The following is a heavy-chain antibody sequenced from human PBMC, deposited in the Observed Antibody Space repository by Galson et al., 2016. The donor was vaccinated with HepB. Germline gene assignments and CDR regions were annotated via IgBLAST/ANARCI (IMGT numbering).Heavy chain of an antibody. J-gene: IGHJ5*02. V-gene: IGHV3-74*01. CDR1: GFIFRSYA. CDR3: GRDHSVVLTTAYNWFDP. D-gene: IGHD4-23*01. CDR2: INSDGTIS. Sequence: SLRLSCADSGFIFRSYAMNWVRQAPGKGLVWVSRINSDGTISNYADSVKGRFTISRDNAKNTLYLQMNSLRVEDTAVYYCGRDHSVVLTTAYNWFDPWGQGTLVTVSS.